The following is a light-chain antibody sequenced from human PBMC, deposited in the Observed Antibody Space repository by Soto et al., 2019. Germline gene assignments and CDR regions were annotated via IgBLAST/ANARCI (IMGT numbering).Light chain of an antibody. Sequence: QSVLTQPASVSGSPGQSITISCTVTSSDVGGYNYVSWYQQHPGKAPKLIIYEVSERPSGVPDRFSGSKSGNTASLTVSGLQAEDEAHYYCNSYAGTSNVFGTGTKVTVL. CDR2: EVS. CDR1: SSDVGGYNY. V-gene: IGLV2-8*01. J-gene: IGLJ1*01. CDR3: NSYAGTSNV.